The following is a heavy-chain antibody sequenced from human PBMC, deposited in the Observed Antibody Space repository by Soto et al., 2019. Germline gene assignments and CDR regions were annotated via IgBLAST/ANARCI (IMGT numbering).Heavy chain of an antibody. CDR1: GFTFNTYT. D-gene: IGHD3-3*01. CDR2: ISGNGGTT. CDR3: APSWDFWSGRYPNRGLDH. V-gene: IGHV3-23*01. J-gene: IGHJ4*02. Sequence: EVQLLESGGGLVQPGGSLRLSCAASGFTFNTYTMSWVRQAPGKGLEWVSSISGNGGTTFYADSVKGRFTVSRDNSDNSLYLQMSSLRAEDTAVYYCAPSWDFWSGRYPNRGLDHWGQGTLVTVSS.